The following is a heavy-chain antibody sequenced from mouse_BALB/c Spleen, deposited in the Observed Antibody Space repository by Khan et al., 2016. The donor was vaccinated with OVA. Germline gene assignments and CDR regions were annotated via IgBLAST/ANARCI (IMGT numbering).Heavy chain of an antibody. CDR1: GYTFIRYY. CDR3: TISNYGSYWYFDV. D-gene: IGHD1-1*01. V-gene: IGHV1S56*01. Sequence: QVQLQQSGPEVVKPGASVKMSCKTSGYTFIRYYIHWVKQRPEQGLEWIGWIYPGDGRTKYNEQFKGTTTLTADKSSTIAYILLSSLTSEDSAIYFCTISNYGSYWYFDVWGAGTTVTVSS. J-gene: IGHJ1*01. CDR2: IYPGDGRT.